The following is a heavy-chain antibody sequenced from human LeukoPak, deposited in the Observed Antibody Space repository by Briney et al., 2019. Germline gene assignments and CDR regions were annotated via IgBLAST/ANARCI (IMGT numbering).Heavy chain of an antibody. CDR3: AKDVSGTYYAFDV. J-gene: IGHJ3*01. V-gene: IGHV4-59*02. Sequence: PTETLSLTCGASGASVRSHFWSWIRQTPGMGLEWIGYVSNKGSTAYNPSLRSRVTISLDAPKNEVSLNVRSVSAADTAVYYCAKDVSGTYYAFDVWGQGRTV. CDR1: GASVRSHF. CDR2: VSNKGST. D-gene: IGHD1-26*01.